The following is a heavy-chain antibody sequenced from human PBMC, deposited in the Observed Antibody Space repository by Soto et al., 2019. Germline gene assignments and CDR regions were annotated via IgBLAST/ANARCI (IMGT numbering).Heavy chain of an antibody. J-gene: IGHJ5*02. V-gene: IGHV4-59*08. D-gene: IGHD3-3*01. Sequence: XETLSLTCTVSGGSISSYYWSWIRQPPGKGLEWIGYIYYSGSTNYNPSLKSRVTISVDTSKNQFSLKLSSVTAADTAVYYCAAWSGYFQNWFDPWGQGTLVTVSS. CDR2: IYYSGST. CDR3: AAWSGYFQNWFDP. CDR1: GGSISSYY.